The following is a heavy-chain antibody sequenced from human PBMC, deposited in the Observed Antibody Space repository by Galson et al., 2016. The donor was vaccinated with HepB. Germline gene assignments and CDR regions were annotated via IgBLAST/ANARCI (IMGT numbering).Heavy chain of an antibody. CDR2: IWYDGSKN. Sequence: SLRLSCAASGLTLSKYGMQWVRQAPGKGLQWVAVIWYDGSKNSYADSVKGRFTISRDNDKNTLYLEMNSLRVDDTAIYYCARDSLLGDITVPFDLWGRGTLVTVS. V-gene: IGHV3-33*01. CDR1: GLTLSKYG. J-gene: IGHJ2*01. CDR3: ARDSLLGDITVPFDL. D-gene: IGHD1-26*01.